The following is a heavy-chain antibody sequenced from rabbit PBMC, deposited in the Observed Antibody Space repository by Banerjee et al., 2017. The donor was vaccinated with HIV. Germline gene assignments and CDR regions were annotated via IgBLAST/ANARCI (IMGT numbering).Heavy chain of an antibody. CDR2: IYPDYGST. V-gene: IGHV1S45*01. Sequence: QEQLEESGGGLVKPEGSLTLTCKASGFSFSNRYVMCWVRQAPGKGLEWIAYIYPDYGSTDYASWVNGRFTISLDNAQNTVFLQMTSLTVADTDTYFCARDLAGVIGWNFGLWGPGTLVTVS. J-gene: IGHJ4*01. CDR1: GFSFSNRYV. D-gene: IGHD4-1*01. CDR3: ARDLAGVIGWNFGL.